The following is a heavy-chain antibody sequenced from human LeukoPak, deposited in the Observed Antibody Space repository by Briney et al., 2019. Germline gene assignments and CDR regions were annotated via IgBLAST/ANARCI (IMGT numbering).Heavy chain of an antibody. V-gene: IGHV3-15*01. CDR3: ARARNIITAGYLDP. J-gene: IGHJ5*02. CDR1: GFTFSNAW. CDR2: IKSKNDGGTT. D-gene: IGHD6-13*01. Sequence: GGSLRLSCAASGFTFSNAWMSWVRQAPGKGLEWVGRIKSKNDGGTTDYAAPVKGRFTISRDDSKNTLYLQMNSLRAEDTAVYHCARARNIITAGYLDPWGQGTLVTVSS.